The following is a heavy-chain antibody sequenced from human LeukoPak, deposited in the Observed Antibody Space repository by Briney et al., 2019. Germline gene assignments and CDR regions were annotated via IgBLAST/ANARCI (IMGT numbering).Heavy chain of an antibody. CDR3: ATHANGYFYY. D-gene: IGHD2-8*01. J-gene: IGHJ4*02. CDR1: VYTLTQLA. Sequence: VSVKVSFKVSVYTLTQLAMHWVRQAPGKGLEWMGGFDPEDGDTIYSQSFQGRVTMTEDTSTDTAYMELSSLRSDDTAVYYCATHANGYFYYWGQGTLDTVSS. V-gene: IGHV1-24*01. CDR2: FDPEDGDT.